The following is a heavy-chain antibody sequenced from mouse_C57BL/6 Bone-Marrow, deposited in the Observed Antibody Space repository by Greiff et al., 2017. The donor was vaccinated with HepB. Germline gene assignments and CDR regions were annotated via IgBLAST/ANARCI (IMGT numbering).Heavy chain of an antibody. V-gene: IGHV1-54*01. Sequence: QVQLQQSGAELVRPGTSVKVSCKASGYAFTNYLIEWVKQRPGQGLEWIGVINPGSGGTNYNEKFKGKATLTADNSSSTAYMQLSSLTSEDSAVYFCASILLRGFHWYFDVWGTGTTVTVSS. CDR2: INPGSGGT. J-gene: IGHJ1*03. D-gene: IGHD1-1*01. CDR3: ASILLRGFHWYFDV. CDR1: GYAFTNYL.